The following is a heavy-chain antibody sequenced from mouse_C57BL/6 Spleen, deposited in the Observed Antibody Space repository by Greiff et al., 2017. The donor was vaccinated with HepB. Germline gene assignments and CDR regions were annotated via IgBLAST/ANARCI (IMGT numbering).Heavy chain of an antibody. V-gene: IGHV1-66*01. D-gene: IGHD1-1*01. CDR1: GYSFTSYY. J-gene: IGHJ2*01. CDR3: ARSGHYYGSSYGFDY. CDR2: IYPGSGNT. Sequence: QVQLKQSGPELVKPGASVKISCKASGYSFTSYYIHWVKQRPGQGLEWIGWIYPGSGNTKYNEKFKGKATLTADTSSSTAYMQLSSLTSEDSAVYYCARSGHYYGSSYGFDYWGQGTTLTVSS.